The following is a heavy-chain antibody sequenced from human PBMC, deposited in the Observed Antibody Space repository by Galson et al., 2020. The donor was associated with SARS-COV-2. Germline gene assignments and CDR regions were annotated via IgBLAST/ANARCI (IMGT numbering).Heavy chain of an antibody. CDR2: INPGKGNT. CDR3: ARRAPLDY. V-gene: IGHV1-3*01. J-gene: IGHJ4*02. Sequence: ASVTVSCQASGYTFSSYAMHWVRQAPGQRLEWMGWINPGKGNTKYSQKFQGRVTITRDTSANTAYMELSSLTSEDTAVYYCARRAPLDYWGQGTLVTVSS. CDR1: GYTFSSYA.